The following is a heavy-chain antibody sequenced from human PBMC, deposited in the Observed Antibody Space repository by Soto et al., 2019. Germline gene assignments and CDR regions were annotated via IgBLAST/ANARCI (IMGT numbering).Heavy chain of an antibody. D-gene: IGHD1-1*01. Sequence: ASVKVYCKASGYTFTNYDITWVRQAAGQGLEWMGWMNPKSGNTGYAQEFQGRVTMTRNTSISTAYMELSSLRSEDTAIYYCARGFSRSNLNWFDPWGLGTLVTVSS. CDR2: MNPKSGNT. J-gene: IGHJ5*02. CDR3: ARGFSRSNLNWFDP. V-gene: IGHV1-8*01. CDR1: GYTFTNYD.